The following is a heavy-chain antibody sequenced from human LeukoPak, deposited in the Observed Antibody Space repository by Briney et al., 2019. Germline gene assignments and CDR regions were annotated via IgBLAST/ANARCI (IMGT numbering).Heavy chain of an antibody. CDR3: ARDIVVEYGMDV. J-gene: IGHJ6*02. Sequence: GGSLRLSCAASGFTFSSYSMNWVRQAPGKGLEWVSSISSSSSYIYYADSVKGRFTISRDNAKNSLYLQMNSLRAEDTAVYYCARDIVVEYGMDVWGQGTTVTVSS. CDR1: GFTFSSYS. CDR2: ISSSSSYI. V-gene: IGHV3-21*01. D-gene: IGHD2-15*01.